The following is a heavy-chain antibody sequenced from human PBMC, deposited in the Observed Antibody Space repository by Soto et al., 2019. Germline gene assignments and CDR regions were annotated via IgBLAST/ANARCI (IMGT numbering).Heavy chain of an antibody. Sequence: PSETLSLACAVYGGSFSGYYLSGIRQPPGKGLEWIGEINHSGSTNYNPSLKSRVTISVDTSKNQFSLKLSSVTAADTAVYYCARRDYVLDYWGQGTLVTVSS. D-gene: IGHD4-17*01. V-gene: IGHV4-34*01. CDR1: GGSFSGYY. CDR2: INHSGST. CDR3: ARRDYVLDY. J-gene: IGHJ4*02.